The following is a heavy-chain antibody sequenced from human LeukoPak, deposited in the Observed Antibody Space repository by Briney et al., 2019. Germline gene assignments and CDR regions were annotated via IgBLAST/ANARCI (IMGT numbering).Heavy chain of an antibody. V-gene: IGHV3-48*04. Sequence: GGSLRLSCAASGFTFSSYNMNWVRQAPGKGLEWVSYISPSSSRIDYAASVRGRFTISRDNAKSSLYLQMNSLSTDDTAVYYCARMNYVSSGWGAPFDDWGQGTLVTVSS. CDR2: ISPSSSRI. CDR1: GFTFSSYN. J-gene: IGHJ4*02. D-gene: IGHD1-7*01. CDR3: ARMNYVSSGWGAPFDD.